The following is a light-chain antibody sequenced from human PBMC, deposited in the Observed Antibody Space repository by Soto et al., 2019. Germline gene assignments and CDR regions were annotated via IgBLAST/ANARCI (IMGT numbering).Light chain of an antibody. CDR1: QSVSSN. CDR3: QQYKNWPSWT. Sequence: EIVMTQSPATLSVSPGERATLSCRASQSVSSNLAWYQQKPGQAPRLLFYGASTRATGIPARFSGSGSGTEFTLTISSLQSEDFAVYYCQQYKNWPSWTFGQGTKVEIK. J-gene: IGKJ1*01. CDR2: GAS. V-gene: IGKV3-15*01.